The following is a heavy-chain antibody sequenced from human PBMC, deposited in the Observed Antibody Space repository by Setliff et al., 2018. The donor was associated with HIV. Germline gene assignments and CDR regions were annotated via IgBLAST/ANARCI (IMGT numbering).Heavy chain of an antibody. J-gene: IGHJ5*02. CDR2: INVGSGET. CDR3: ARDVGSVWHNWFDP. CDR1: GYTLSNSA. V-gene: IGHV1-3*01. Sequence: GASVKVSCKSYGYTLSNSALHWVRQAPGQRLEWMGWINVGSGETKYSLRFQDRVTITRDTSATTAYIELSSLRSEDTAVYDCARDVGSVWHNWFDPWGQGTLGTVSS. D-gene: IGHD6-19*01.